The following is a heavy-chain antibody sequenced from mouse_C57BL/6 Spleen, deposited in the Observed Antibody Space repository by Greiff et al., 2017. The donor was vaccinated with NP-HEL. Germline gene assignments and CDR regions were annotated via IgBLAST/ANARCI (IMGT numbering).Heavy chain of an antibody. D-gene: IGHD2-4*01. Sequence: VKLQESGAELVRPGTSVKVSCKASGYAFTNYLIEWVKQRPGQGLEWIGVINPGSGGTNYNEKFKGKATLTADKSSSTAYMQRSSLTSEDSAVYFCAREVDDDDPPDGWGTGTTVTVAS. CDR2: INPGSGGT. CDR3: AREVDDDDPPDG. J-gene: IGHJ1*03. CDR1: GYAFTNYL. V-gene: IGHV1-54*01.